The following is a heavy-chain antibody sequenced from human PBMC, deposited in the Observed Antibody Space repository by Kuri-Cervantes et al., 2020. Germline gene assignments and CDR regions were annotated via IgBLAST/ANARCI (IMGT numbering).Heavy chain of an antibody. Sequence: GESLKISCAASGFTFSDYYMSWVRQAPGKGLEWVSAISGSGGSTYYADSVKGRFTISRDNSKNTLYLQMNSLRAEDTAVYYCAVHSGSYYYFDYWGQGTLVTVSS. V-gene: IGHV3-23*01. J-gene: IGHJ4*02. CDR3: AVHSGSYYYFDY. D-gene: IGHD1-26*01. CDR1: GFTFSDYY. CDR2: ISGSGGST.